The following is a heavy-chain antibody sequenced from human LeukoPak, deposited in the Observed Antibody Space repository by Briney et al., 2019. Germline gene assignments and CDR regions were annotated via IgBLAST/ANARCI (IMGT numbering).Heavy chain of an antibody. CDR1: GGSISSRNYY. CDR3: ARVGKYYYDSSGYLDY. D-gene: IGHD3-22*01. J-gene: IGHJ4*02. CDR2: IYYSGST. Sequence: SETLSLTCTVSGGSISSRNYYWGWIRQPPGKGLEWIGSIYYSGSTYYNPSLKSRVTISVDTSKNQFSLKLSSVTAADTAVYYCARVGKYYYDSSGYLDYWGQGTLVTVSS. V-gene: IGHV4-39*07.